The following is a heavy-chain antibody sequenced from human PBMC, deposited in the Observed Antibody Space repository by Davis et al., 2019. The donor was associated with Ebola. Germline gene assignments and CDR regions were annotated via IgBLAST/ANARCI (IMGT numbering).Heavy chain of an antibody. J-gene: IGHJ4*02. Sequence: AASVKVSCRASGYTFTSYGISWVRQAPGQGLEWMGWISAYNGNTNYAQKLQGRVTMTTDTSTSTAYMELRSLRSDDTAVYYCARAADLEWLFPASFDYWGQGTLVTVSS. CDR3: ARAADLEWLFPASFDY. CDR1: GYTFTSYG. CDR2: ISAYNGNT. D-gene: IGHD3-3*01. V-gene: IGHV1-18*04.